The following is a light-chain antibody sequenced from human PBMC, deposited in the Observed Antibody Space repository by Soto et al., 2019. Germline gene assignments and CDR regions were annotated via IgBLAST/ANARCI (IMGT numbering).Light chain of an antibody. CDR1: QSVSSY. J-gene: IGKJ5*01. V-gene: IGKV3-11*01. CDR2: DAS. Sequence: EIVLTQSPATLSLSPGERATLSCRASQSVSSYLAWYQQKPGQAPRLLIYDASNRATAIPARFSGSGSGTDFTLTISSLEPEDFAVYYCHQRSNWPPEITXGQGTRLEIK. CDR3: HQRSNWPPEIT.